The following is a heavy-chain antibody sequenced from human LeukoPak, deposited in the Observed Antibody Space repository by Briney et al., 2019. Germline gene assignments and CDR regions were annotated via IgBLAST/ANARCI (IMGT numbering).Heavy chain of an antibody. CDR3: AREWYSSGWYGGHDAFDI. CDR1: GGTFSSYA. V-gene: IGHV1-69*01. J-gene: IGHJ3*02. Sequence: GASVKVSCKASGGTFSSYAISWVRQAPGQGLEWMGGIIPIFGTANYAQKFQGRVTITAGESTSTAYMELSSLRSEDTAVYYCAREWYSSGWYGGHDAFDIWGQGTMVTVSS. CDR2: IIPIFGTA. D-gene: IGHD6-19*01.